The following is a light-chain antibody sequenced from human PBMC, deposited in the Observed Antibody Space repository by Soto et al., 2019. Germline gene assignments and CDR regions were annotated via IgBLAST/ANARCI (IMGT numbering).Light chain of an antibody. V-gene: IGKV3-20*01. J-gene: IGKJ1*01. CDR2: AAP. Sequence: IVLTQSPGTLSLSPGERATLPCRASQSVGSNFLAWYQQKRGQAPRILIYAAPNRASGIPDRFSGSGSGADFTLTFSRLEPEDFAVYYCQQYGSPPWAFGQGTRVEI. CDR1: QSVGSNF. CDR3: QQYGSPPWA.